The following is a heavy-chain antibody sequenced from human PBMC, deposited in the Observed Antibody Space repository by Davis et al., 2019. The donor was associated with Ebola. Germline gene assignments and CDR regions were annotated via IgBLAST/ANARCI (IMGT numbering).Heavy chain of an antibody. J-gene: IGHJ4*02. D-gene: IGHD3-10*01. CDR1: GGTFNTYA. V-gene: IGHV1-69*13. Sequence: SVKVSCKASGGTFNTYAISWVRQPPGQGLDWMGGIIPVSGIPTYAQKFQGRVTITADESTSTVYMELSSLGSEDTAVYYCSRERYRDGSDYFFEQRNWGQGTLVTVSS. CDR3: SRERYRDGSDYFFEQRN. CDR2: IIPVSGIP.